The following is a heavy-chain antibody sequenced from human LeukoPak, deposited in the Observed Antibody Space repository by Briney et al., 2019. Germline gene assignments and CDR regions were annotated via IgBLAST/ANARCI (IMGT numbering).Heavy chain of an antibody. CDR2: VYYSGSI. V-gene: IGHV4-39*02. CDR1: GGFISSSNYY. J-gene: IGHJ4*02. Sequence: PAETQSLTCTVSGGFISSSNYYWGWIREPAGKGLEWIGSVYYSGSIYYNRSLKIRVTVTDDRSKYLCSLRLSSVTAADTAVYYCARERYGGYSFDYWGQGTLVTVSS. CDR3: ARERYGGYSFDY. D-gene: IGHD5-18*01.